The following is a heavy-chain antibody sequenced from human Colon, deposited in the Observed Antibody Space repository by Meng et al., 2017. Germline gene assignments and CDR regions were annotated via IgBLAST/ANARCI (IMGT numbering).Heavy chain of an antibody. V-gene: IGHV3-48*03. J-gene: IGHJ4*02. CDR2: ISDRGRTI. CDR1: GFSFSSYE. CDR3: ARPRGSQSFRDY. D-gene: IGHD1-26*01. Sequence: GESLKISCAASGFSFSSYEMNWVRQAPGKGLEWISYISDRGRTIYYADSVKGRFTISRDNGKNSLYLQMNSLRVEDSALYYCARPRGSQSFRDYWGQGTLVTVSS.